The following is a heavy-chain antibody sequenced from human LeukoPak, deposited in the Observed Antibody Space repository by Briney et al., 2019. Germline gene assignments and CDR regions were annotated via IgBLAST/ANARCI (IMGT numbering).Heavy chain of an antibody. Sequence: GGSLRLSCAASGFTFSSYAMHWVRQAPGKGLEWVAVISYDGSNKYYADSVKGRFTISRDNSKNTLYLQMNSLRAEDTAVYYCARGNSSSWSFDYWGQGTLVTVSS. CDR2: ISYDGSNK. CDR3: ARGNSSSWSFDY. V-gene: IGHV3-30-3*01. J-gene: IGHJ4*02. CDR1: GFTFSSYA. D-gene: IGHD6-13*01.